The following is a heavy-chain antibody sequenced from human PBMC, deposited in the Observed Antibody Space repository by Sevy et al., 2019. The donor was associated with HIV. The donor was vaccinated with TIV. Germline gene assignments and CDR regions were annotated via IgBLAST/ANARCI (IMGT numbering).Heavy chain of an antibody. Sequence: SQTLSLTCAISGDSVSSNSAAWNWIRQSPSRSLEWLGRTYYRSKWYNDYAVSVKSRITINPDTSKNQFSLQLNSVTPEDTAVYYCARDLSSSSSGVGYYYYGMDVWGQGTTVTVSS. D-gene: IGHD6-6*01. CDR3: ARDLSSSSSGVGYYYYGMDV. J-gene: IGHJ6*02. CDR1: GDSVSSNSAA. CDR2: TYYRSKWYN. V-gene: IGHV6-1*01.